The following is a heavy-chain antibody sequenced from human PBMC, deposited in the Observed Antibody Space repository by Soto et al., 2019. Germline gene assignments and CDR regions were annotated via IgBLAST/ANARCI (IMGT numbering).Heavy chain of an antibody. CDR1: GFTFTTYA. Sequence: EVQLLESGGGLVQPGGSQRLSCAASGFTFTTYAMSWVRQAPGKGLEWVSAISGSGGSTYYADSVKGRFTISRDNTKNPLYLQMHTLRAEDTAVYYCAKNWDTTSSSSSHWGQGTLVTVSS. CDR3: AKNWDTTSSSSSH. CDR2: ISGSGGST. V-gene: IGHV3-23*01. J-gene: IGHJ4*02. D-gene: IGHD6-6*01.